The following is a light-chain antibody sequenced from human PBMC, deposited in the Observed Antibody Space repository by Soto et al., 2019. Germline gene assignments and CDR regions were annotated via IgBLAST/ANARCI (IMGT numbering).Light chain of an antibody. CDR2: EGN. CDR3: CSYAGSGTFF. J-gene: IGLJ1*01. Sequence: QSALTQPASVSGSPGQSITISCTGTSNDVGTYNLVSWYQQHPGKAPKVMIYEGNKRPSGVSDRFSASKSGNTASLTISGLQAEDEADFYCCSYAGSGTFFFGTGTKLTVL. V-gene: IGLV2-23*01. CDR1: SNDVGTYNL.